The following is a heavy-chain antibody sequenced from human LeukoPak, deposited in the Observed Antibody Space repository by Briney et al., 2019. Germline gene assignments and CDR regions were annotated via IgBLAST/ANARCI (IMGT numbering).Heavy chain of an antibody. J-gene: IGHJ3*02. CDR3: ARPHNRFWSGYSMIPHDAFDI. D-gene: IGHD3-3*01. Sequence: SETLSLTCAVYGGSFSGYYWSWIRQPPGKGLEWIGEINHSGSTNYNPSLKSRVTISVDTSKNQFSLKLSSVTAADTAVYYCARPHNRFWSGYSMIPHDAFDIWGQGTMVTVSS. V-gene: IGHV4-34*01. CDR2: INHSGST. CDR1: GGSFSGYY.